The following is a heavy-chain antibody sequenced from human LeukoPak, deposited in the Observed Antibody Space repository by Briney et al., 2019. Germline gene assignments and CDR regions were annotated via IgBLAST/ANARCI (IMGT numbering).Heavy chain of an antibody. J-gene: IGHJ6*03. V-gene: IGHV3-30*02. CDR3: AKVPRLYDYYYYYMDV. CDR2: IRYDGSNK. Sequence: GGSLRLSCAASGFTFSSYGMHWVRQAPGKGLEWVAFIRYDGSNKYYADSVKGRFTNSRDNSKNTLYLQMNSLRAEDTAVYYCAKVPRLYDYYYYYMDVWGKGTTVTVSS. CDR1: GFTFSSYG. D-gene: IGHD6-25*01.